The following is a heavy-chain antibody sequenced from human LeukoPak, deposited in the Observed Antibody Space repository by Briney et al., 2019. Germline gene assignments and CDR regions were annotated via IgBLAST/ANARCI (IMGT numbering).Heavy chain of an antibody. J-gene: IGHJ3*02. V-gene: IGHV3-23*01. CDR2: ISGGGGST. Sequence: GGSLRLSCAASGFTFSSSALSWVRQAPGKGLKWVSAISGGGGSTYYADSVKGRFTISRDNSKNTLYLQMNSLRAEDTALYYCAKDRWGGDAFDIWGQGTMVTVSS. CDR1: GFTFSSSA. CDR3: AKDRWGGDAFDI. D-gene: IGHD7-27*01.